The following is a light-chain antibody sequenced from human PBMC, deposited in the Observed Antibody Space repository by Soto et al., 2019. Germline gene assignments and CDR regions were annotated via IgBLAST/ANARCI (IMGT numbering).Light chain of an antibody. CDR1: SSDVGAYDF. CDR3: SSYTTTDPYV. CDR2: EVS. V-gene: IGLV2-14*01. J-gene: IGLJ1*01. Sequence: QSVLTQPASVSGSPGQSITISCTGTSSDVGAYDFVSWYQQHPGKVPKYLIYEVSNRPSGVSDRFSGSKSGTTASLTISGLPAEDEADYYCSSYTTTDPYVFGTGTKVTVL.